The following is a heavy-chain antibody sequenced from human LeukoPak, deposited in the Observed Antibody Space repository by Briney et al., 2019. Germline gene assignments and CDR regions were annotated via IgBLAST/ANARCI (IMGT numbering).Heavy chain of an antibody. J-gene: IGHJ4*02. D-gene: IGHD3-10*01. Sequence: ASVKVSCKASGYTFTSYDINWVRQATGQGLEWMGWMNPNSGNTGYAQKFKGRVTMTRNTSISTAYMELSSLRSEDTAVYYCAREFRETYYYGSGKGFDYWGQGTLVTVSS. CDR1: GYTFTSYD. CDR3: AREFRETYYYGSGKGFDY. V-gene: IGHV1-8*01. CDR2: MNPNSGNT.